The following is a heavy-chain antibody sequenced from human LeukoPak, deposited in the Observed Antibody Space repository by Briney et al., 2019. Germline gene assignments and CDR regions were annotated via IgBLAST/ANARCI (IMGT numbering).Heavy chain of an antibody. CDR2: ITPIFGTA. CDR1: GGTFSSYA. V-gene: IGHV1-69*06. J-gene: IGHJ6*03. Sequence: SVKVSCKASGGTFSSYAISWVRQAPGQGLEWMGGITPIFGTANYAQKFQGRVTITADKSTSTAYMELSSLRSEDTAVYYCARGVAGVYFYYYMDVWGKGTTVTVSS. D-gene: IGHD1-14*01. CDR3: ARGVAGVYFYYYMDV.